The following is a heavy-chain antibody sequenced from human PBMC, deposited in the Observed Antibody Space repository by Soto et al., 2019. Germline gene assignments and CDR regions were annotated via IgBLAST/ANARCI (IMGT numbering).Heavy chain of an antibody. CDR3: ARGITMVRGVIITKNWFHP. CDR2: TYYRSKWYN. V-gene: IGHV6-1*01. D-gene: IGHD3-10*01. Sequence: SQTLSLTCAISGDSVSSNSAAWNWIRQSPSRGLEWLGRTYYRSKWYNDYAVSVKSRITINPDTSKNQFSLQLNSVTPEDTAVYYCARGITMVRGVIITKNWFHPWGQGTLLTVSS. J-gene: IGHJ5*02. CDR1: GDSVSSNSAA.